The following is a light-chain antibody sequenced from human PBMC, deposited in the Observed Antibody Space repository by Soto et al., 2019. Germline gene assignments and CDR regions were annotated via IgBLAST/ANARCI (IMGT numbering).Light chain of an antibody. Sequence: QSVLTQPPSVSGAPGQGVTISCTGSSSNIGAGYDVHWYQQLPGAAPKLLIFGNDNRPSGVPDRFSGSRSGTSASLAITGRQAADEADYYCQHYYRRLSGSVFGAGTKLTVL. CDR3: QHYYRRLSGSV. J-gene: IGLJ1*01. V-gene: IGLV1-40*01. CDR1: SSNIGAGYD. CDR2: GND.